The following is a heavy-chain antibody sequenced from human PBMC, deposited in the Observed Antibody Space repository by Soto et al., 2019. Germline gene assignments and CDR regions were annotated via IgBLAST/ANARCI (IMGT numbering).Heavy chain of an antibody. CDR2: LGGSGGRT. J-gene: IGHJ4*02. CDR3: ARGGGIAVAYYFDY. V-gene: IGHV3-23*01. CDR1: GFTLTSYA. Sequence: PGGSLRLSCEGSGFTLTSYAMSWVRQAPGKGLQWVSTLGGSGGRTYYAESVKGRFITSRDSSKSTLYLQMNSLGAEDTAVYYCARGGGIAVAYYFDYWGQGTLVTVSS. D-gene: IGHD6-19*01.